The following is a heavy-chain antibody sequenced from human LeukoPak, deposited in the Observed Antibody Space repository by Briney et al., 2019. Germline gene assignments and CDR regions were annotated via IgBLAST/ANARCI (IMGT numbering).Heavy chain of an antibody. CDR2: ISAYNGNT. V-gene: IGHV1-18*01. CDR3: ARDFFNYGDYVSGRWSDP. Sequence: GASVKVSCKASGYTFTSYGISWVRQAPGQGLDWMGWISAYNGNTNYAQKLQGRVTMATDTSTSTAYMELRSLRSDDTAVYYCARDFFNYGDYVSGRWSDPWGQGTLVTVSS. J-gene: IGHJ5*02. CDR1: GYTFTSYG. D-gene: IGHD4-17*01.